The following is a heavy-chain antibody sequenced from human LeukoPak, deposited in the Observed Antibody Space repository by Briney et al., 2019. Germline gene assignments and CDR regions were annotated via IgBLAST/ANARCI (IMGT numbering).Heavy chain of an antibody. CDR3: AGDYISGSYRFDF. CDR2: IYSSGRT. J-gene: IGHJ4*02. V-gene: IGHV4-59*13. CDR1: HGSINSYY. Sequence: SETLSLTCSVSHGSINSYYRNWLRQPPGKGLEWIGYIYSSGRTTYNPSLKGRVTMSVDTSKNQHYLKLTSVTAADTAVYYCAGDYISGSYRFDFWGRGSLVTVSS. D-gene: IGHD3-16*02.